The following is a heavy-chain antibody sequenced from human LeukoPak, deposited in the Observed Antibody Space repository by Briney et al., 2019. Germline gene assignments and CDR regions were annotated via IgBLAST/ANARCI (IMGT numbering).Heavy chain of an antibody. V-gene: IGHV1-69*05. Sequence: SVKVSCKASGYTFTSYGISWVRQAPGQGLEWMGGIIPIFGTANYAQKFQGRVTITTDESTSTAYMELSSLRSEDTAVYYCARSVLRYFDWLSHFDHWGQGTLVTVSS. CDR1: GYTFTSYG. CDR3: ARSVLRYFDWLSHFDH. D-gene: IGHD3-9*01. CDR2: IIPIFGTA. J-gene: IGHJ4*02.